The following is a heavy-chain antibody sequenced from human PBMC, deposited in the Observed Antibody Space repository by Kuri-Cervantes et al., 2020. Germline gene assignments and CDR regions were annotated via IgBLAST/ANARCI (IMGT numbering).Heavy chain of an antibody. D-gene: IGHD3-22*01. Sequence: GGSLRLSCAASGFTFSSYAMSWVRQAPGKGLEWVSAISGSGGSTYYADSVKGRFTISRDNSKNMLYPQMNSLRAEDTAVNYCAKRGARYYDSSRGYFDYRGQGTLVTVSS. CDR3: AKRGARYYDSSRGYFDY. J-gene: IGHJ4*02. CDR1: GFTFSSYA. V-gene: IGHV3-23*01. CDR2: ISGSGGST.